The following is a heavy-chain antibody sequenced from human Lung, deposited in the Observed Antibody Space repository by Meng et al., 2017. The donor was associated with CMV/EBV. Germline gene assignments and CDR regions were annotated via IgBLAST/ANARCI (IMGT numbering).Heavy chain of an antibody. CDR3: AKDFCSSTSCYRSYYYYYGMDF. CDR2: IRYDGSNK. Sequence: GGSLRLSCAASGFTFSSYGMHWVRQAPGKGLEWVAFIRYDGSNKYYADSVKGRFTISRDNSKNTLYLQMNSLRAEDTAVYYCAKDFCSSTSCYRSYYYYYGMDFWGQGXTVTVSS. J-gene: IGHJ6*02. CDR1: GFTFSSYG. D-gene: IGHD2-2*01. V-gene: IGHV3-30*02.